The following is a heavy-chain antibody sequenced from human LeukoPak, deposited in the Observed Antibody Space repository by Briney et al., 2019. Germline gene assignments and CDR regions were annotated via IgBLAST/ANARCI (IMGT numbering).Heavy chain of an antibody. Sequence: GGSLRLSCAASGFTFSSYAMSWVRQAPGKGLEWVSAISGSGGSTYHADSVKGRFTISRDNSKNTLYLQMNSLRAEDTAVYYWAKDVPYCSSTSCPVDYWGQGTLVTVSS. V-gene: IGHV3-23*01. CDR2: ISGSGGST. CDR1: GFTFSSYA. J-gene: IGHJ4*02. D-gene: IGHD2-2*01. CDR3: AKDVPYCSSTSCPVDY.